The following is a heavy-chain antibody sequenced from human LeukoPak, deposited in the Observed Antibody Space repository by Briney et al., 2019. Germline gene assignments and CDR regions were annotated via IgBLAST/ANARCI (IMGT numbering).Heavy chain of an antibody. D-gene: IGHD2-21*01. CDR1: GFNFNNAW. Sequence: GGSVRLSCAASGFNFNNAWMTWVRQAPGRGLEWIGRIKSKADGGTTDYAAPVKDRFTISRDDSKTTLYLQMNTLKAEDTAVYYCTTDRDNCSGNCYPGFPFDYLGQGTLITVSS. CDR3: TTDRDNCSGNCYPGFPFDY. J-gene: IGHJ4*02. V-gene: IGHV3-15*01. CDR2: IKSKADGGTT.